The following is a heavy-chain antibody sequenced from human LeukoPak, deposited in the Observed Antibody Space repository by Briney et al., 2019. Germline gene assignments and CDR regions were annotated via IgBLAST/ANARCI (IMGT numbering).Heavy chain of an antibody. CDR3: AKDRIKVWFDHRGSFEY. J-gene: IGHJ4*02. CDR2: IRGGGTT. CDR1: GFTYSSYP. D-gene: IGHD3-10*01. Sequence: PGGSLRLSCDASGFTYSSYPMSGVRQAPGKGREWVSSIRGGGTTYYADSVKGRFIISRDNSKIALDLQMNGLRADDTAVYFCAKDRIKVWFDHRGSFEYWGQGALVTVSS. V-gene: IGHV3-23*01.